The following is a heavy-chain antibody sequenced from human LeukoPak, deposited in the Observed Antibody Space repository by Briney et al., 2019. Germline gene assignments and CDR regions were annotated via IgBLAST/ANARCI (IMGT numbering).Heavy chain of an antibody. CDR2: IYYSGST. J-gene: IGHJ4*02. V-gene: IGHV4-39*01. Sequence: WIRQPPGKGLEWIGSIYYSGSTYYNPSLKSRVTISVDTSKNQFSLKLSSVTAADTAVYYCARRDSGGWYFLYWGQGTLVTVSS. D-gene: IGHD6-19*01. CDR3: ARRDSGGWYFLY.